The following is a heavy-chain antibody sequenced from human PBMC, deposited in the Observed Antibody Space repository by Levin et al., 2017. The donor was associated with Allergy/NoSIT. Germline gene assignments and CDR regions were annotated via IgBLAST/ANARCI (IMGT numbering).Heavy chain of an antibody. D-gene: IGHD6-13*01. V-gene: IGHV3-48*01. CDR3: ARDRRQQLVPYYFDD. Sequence: LSLPCAASGFTFSSYTMNWVRQAPGKGLEWVSYISSGGSAIYYADSVKGRFTISRDNANNSLYLQMNSLRAEDTAVYYCARDRRQQLVPYYFDDWGQGTLVTVSS. CDR1: GFTFSSYT. CDR2: ISSGGSAI. J-gene: IGHJ4*02.